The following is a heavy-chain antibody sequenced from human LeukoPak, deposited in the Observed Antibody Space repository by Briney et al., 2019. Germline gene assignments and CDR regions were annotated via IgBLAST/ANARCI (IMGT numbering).Heavy chain of an antibody. CDR1: GFTFSSYA. D-gene: IGHD4-17*01. V-gene: IGHV3-23*01. J-gene: IGHJ4*02. CDR3: AKDPFIQTYGDYLFDY. CDR2: ISGSGGST. Sequence: PGGSLRLSCAASGFTFSSYAMSWVRQAPGKGLEWVSAISGSGGSTYYADSVKGRFTISRDNSKNTLYLQMNSLRAEDTAVYYCAKDPFIQTYGDYLFDYWGQGTLVTVSS.